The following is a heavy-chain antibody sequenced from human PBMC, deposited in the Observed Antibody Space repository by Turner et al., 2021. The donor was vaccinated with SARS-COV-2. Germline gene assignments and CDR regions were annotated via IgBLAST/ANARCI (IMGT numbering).Heavy chain of an antibody. V-gene: IGHV3-30-3*01. D-gene: IGHD1-26*01. Sequence: QVQLVESGGGVVQPGRSLRLSCAASGFTFSVYAMHWVPQAPGKGLGWGALISFDGSNENYADSVKGRFTISRDNSKNTLYLQMNSLGAEDTSVYYCARAYSGSYFGAFDIWGQGTMVTISS. CDR1: GFTFSVYA. CDR2: ISFDGSNE. J-gene: IGHJ3*02. CDR3: ARAYSGSYFGAFDI.